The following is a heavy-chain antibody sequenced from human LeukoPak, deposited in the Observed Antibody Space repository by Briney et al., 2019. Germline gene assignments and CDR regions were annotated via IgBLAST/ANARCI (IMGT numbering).Heavy chain of an antibody. CDR2: ISWNSGSI. V-gene: IGHV3-9*01. J-gene: IGHJ4*02. CDR1: GFTFDDYA. Sequence: GGSLRLSCAASGFTFDDYAMHWVRQAPGKGLEWVSVISWNSGSIGYADSVKGRFTISRDNAKNSLYLQMNSLRAEDTALYYCAKSDYDILTGYIDYWGQGTLVTVSS. CDR3: AKSDYDILTGYIDY. D-gene: IGHD3-9*01.